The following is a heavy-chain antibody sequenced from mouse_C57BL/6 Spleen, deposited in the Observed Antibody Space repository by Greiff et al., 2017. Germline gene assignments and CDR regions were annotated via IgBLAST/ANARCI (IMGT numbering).Heavy chain of an antibody. CDR1: GYTFTSYW. D-gene: IGHD2-1*01. CDR2: IHPSDSDT. Sequence: QVQLQQPGAELVKPGASVKVSCKASGYTFTSYWMHWVKQRPGQGLEWIGRIHPSDSDTNYNQKFKGKATLTVDKSSSTAYMQLSSLTSEDSAVYYCAIPSTMVTTWFAYWGQGTLVTVSA. J-gene: IGHJ3*01. V-gene: IGHV1-74*01. CDR3: AIPSTMVTTWFAY.